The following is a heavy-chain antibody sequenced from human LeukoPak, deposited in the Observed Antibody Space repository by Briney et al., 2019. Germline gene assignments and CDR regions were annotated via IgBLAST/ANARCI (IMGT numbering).Heavy chain of an antibody. CDR1: GVSISSDKYY. V-gene: IGHV4-31*03. CDR3: ATPYCGTISCLDVFDI. J-gene: IGHJ3*02. CDR2: MYYSGST. D-gene: IGHD2-21*01. Sequence: KASETLSLTCTVTGVSISSDKYYWSWIRQRPGKGLEWIGYMYYSGSTSYNPSLKSRVSISLGTPKNQFSLKLTSVTAADTAVYYCATPYCGTISCLDVFDIWDQGTMVTVSS.